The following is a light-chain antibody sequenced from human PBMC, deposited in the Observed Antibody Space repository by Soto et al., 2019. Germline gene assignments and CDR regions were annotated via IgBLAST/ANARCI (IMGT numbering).Light chain of an antibody. Sequence: DIVLTQSPCTLSLSPGERATLSCRASQSVSSSYLAWYQQKPGQAPRLLIYGASGRATGIPDMFSGSGAATDFTLTISRLEHEEVAVYYCQQYYSSPLITFGPGTKVDIK. CDR2: GAS. CDR1: QSVSSSY. V-gene: IGKV3-20*01. CDR3: QQYYSSPLIT. J-gene: IGKJ3*01.